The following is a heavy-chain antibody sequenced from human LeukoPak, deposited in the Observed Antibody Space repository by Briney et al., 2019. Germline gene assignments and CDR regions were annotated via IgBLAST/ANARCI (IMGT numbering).Heavy chain of an antibody. J-gene: IGHJ4*02. D-gene: IGHD1-26*01. CDR2: IRSKAYGGTT. CDR1: GFTFSNAW. CDR3: TRGRRATHDY. Sequence: GGSLRLSCAASGFTFSNAWMSWVRQAPGEGLEWVGFIRSKAYGGTTEYAASVKGRFTISRDDSKSIAYLQMNSLKTEDTAVYYCTRGRRATHDYWGQGTLVTVSS. V-gene: IGHV3-49*04.